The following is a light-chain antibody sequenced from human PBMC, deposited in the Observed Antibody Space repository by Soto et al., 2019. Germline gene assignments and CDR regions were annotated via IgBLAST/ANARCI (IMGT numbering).Light chain of an antibody. J-gene: IGLJ2*01. CDR3: CPYAGSSIYVV. CDR2: EDT. CDR1: SRDVGRYNL. Sequence: QSALAQPASVSGSPGQSITISCTGSSRDVGRYNLVSWYQQYPGKAPKLMIYEDTQRPSGVSNRFSGSKSGNTASLTISGLQADDEADYYCCPYAGSSIYVVFGGGTKVTVL. V-gene: IGLV2-23*01.